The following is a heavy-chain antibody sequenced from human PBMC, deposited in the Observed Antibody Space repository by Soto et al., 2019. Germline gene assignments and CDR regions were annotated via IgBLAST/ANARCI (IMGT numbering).Heavy chain of an antibody. J-gene: IGHJ6*02. CDR3: ARAPRNFYYNGMDV. Sequence: GGSLRLSCATSGFTFSHYEMNWVRQAPGKGLEWVSYISSGGTTINYAGSVKGRFTVSRDNAKNSLYLQMNSLRAEDTAVYYCARAPRNFYYNGMDVWGHGTTVTVSS. CDR2: ISSGGTTI. CDR1: GFTFSHYE. V-gene: IGHV3-48*03.